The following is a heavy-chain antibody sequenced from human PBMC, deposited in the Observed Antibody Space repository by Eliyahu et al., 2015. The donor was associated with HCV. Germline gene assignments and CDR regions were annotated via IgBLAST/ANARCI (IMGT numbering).Heavy chain of an antibody. Sequence: EVQLVESGGGLVQPGRSLRLSCTASGFTFGDYAXSLFRQAPGKGLEWVGFIRSKAYGGTTEYAASVKGRFTISRDDSKSIAYLQMNSLKTEDTAVYYCTRDGEGVSSGSYYLSENYYGMDVWGQGTTVTVSS. CDR1: GFTFGDYA. J-gene: IGHJ6*02. CDR3: TRDGEGVSSGSYYLSENYYGMDV. V-gene: IGHV3-49*03. CDR2: IRSKAYGGTT. D-gene: IGHD3-10*01.